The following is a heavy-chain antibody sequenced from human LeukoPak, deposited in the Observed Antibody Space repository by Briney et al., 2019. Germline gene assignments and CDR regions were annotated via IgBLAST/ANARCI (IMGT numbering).Heavy chain of an antibody. Sequence: GGSLRLSCAASGFTFSSYSMNWVRQAPGKGLEWVSSISSSSSYIYYADSVKGRFTISRDNAMNSLYLQMNSLRAEDTAVYYCARSSLYYDSSGSWKYWGQGTLVTVSS. J-gene: IGHJ4*02. D-gene: IGHD3-22*01. CDR3: ARSSLYYDSSGSWKY. V-gene: IGHV3-21*01. CDR1: GFTFSSYS. CDR2: ISSSSSYI.